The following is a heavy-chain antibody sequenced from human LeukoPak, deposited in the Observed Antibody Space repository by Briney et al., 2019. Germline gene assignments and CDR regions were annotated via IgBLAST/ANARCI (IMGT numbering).Heavy chain of an antibody. J-gene: IGHJ4*02. CDR1: GGSISSYY. CDR2: IYYSGST. V-gene: IGHV4-59*01. CDR3: ARSEISFGDYHDY. D-gene: IGHD3-3*01. Sequence: SETLSLTCTVSGGSISSYYWSWIRQPPEKGLEWIGYIYYSGSTNYIPSLKSRVTISIDTSKNQFSLKLSSVTAADTAVYYCARSEISFGDYHDYWGQGTLVTVSS.